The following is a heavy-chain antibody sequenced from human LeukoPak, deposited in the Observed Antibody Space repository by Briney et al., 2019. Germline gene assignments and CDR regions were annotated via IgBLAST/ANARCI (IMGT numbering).Heavy chain of an antibody. CDR2: IYNSRST. J-gene: IGHJ3*02. CDR1: GGSISSYY. Sequence: PSETLSLTCTVSGGSISSYYWTWIRQPPGKGLEWIGYIYNSRSTNYNPSLRSRVTIPVDTSKNQFSLMLNSVTAADTAMYYCARRNILTEGEAFDIWGQGTMVTVSS. D-gene: IGHD3-9*01. CDR3: ARRNILTEGEAFDI. V-gene: IGHV4-59*08.